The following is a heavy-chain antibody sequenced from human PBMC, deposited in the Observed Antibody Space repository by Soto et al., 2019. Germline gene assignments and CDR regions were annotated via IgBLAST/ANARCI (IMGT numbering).Heavy chain of an antibody. Sequence: PSETLSLTCALSGVSISSGNWWSWFRQPPGKGLEWIGEIYHSGSTNYNPSLNIRVTISVDKSKNHFSLTLTTFTAAATPVYYCARSRGGIAVAGPTYYYYGMDVWGQGSKVTVS. D-gene: IGHD6-19*01. CDR3: ARSRGGIAVAGPTYYYYGMDV. V-gene: IGHV4-4*02. CDR2: IYHSGST. J-gene: IGHJ6*02. CDR1: GVSISSGNW.